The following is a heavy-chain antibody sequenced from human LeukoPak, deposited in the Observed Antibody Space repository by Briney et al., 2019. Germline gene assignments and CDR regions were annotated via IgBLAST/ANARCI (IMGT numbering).Heavy chain of an antibody. Sequence: GGSLRLSCAASGFTFNTYWMHWVRQAPGKGLVWVSLISIDGDTTSYADSVRGRFTVSRDNAKNTLYLQVNSLRAEDTAVYYCARDHYGEDYWGQGTLVTVSS. V-gene: IGHV3-74*01. CDR3: ARDHYGEDY. CDR1: GFTFNTYW. CDR2: ISIDGDTT. J-gene: IGHJ4*02. D-gene: IGHD4-17*01.